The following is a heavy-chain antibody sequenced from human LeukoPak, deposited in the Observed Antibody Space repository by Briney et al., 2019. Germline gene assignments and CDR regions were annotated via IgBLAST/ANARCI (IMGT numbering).Heavy chain of an antibody. CDR3: ARESAIHARGFDY. Sequence: GASVKASCKASGYTLTGYHLHWVRQAPGQGLEWMGRINPHSGGTHFAQNFQGGVTMTRDTSINTAYMELSGLTSDDTAMYYCARESAIHARGFDYWGQGTLVTVSS. J-gene: IGHJ4*02. CDR2: INPHSGGT. V-gene: IGHV1-2*06. CDR1: GYTLTGYH. D-gene: IGHD3-10*01.